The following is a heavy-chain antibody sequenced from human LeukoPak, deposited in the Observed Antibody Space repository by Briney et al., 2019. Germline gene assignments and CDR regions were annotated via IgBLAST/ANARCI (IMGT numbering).Heavy chain of an antibody. D-gene: IGHD6-19*01. CDR1: GGSFSGYY. CDR2: INHSGST. CDR3: ASKRIAVQHRYYFDY. J-gene: IGHJ4*02. Sequence: SETLSLTCAVSGGSFSGYYWSWIRQPPGEGLEWIGEINHSGSTNYNPSLKSRVTISVDTSKNQFSLKLSSVTAADTAVYYCASKRIAVQHRYYFDYWGQGTLVTVSS. V-gene: IGHV4-34*01.